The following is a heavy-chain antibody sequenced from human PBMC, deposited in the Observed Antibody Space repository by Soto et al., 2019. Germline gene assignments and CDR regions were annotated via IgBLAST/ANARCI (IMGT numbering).Heavy chain of an antibody. J-gene: IGHJ4*02. Sequence: GGSLRLSCAASGFTFTSYVMSWVRQAPGKGLEWVSTISGSGGSTFYADSVKGRFTISRDNSKGALYLQMNSLRAEDTALYYCAKRYNSNWYYDYWGQGTLVTVSS. CDR3: AKRYNSNWYYDY. CDR2: ISGSGGST. CDR1: GFTFTSYV. V-gene: IGHV3-23*01. D-gene: IGHD6-13*01.